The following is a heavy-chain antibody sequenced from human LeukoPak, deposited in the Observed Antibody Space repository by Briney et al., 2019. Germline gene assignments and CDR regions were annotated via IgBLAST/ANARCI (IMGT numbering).Heavy chain of an antibody. D-gene: IGHD2-2*01. J-gene: IGHJ4*02. CDR2: IRYDGSNK. Sequence: PGGSLRLSCAASGFTFSSYGMHWVRQAPGKGLEWVAFIRYDGSNKYYADSVKGRFTISRDNSKNTLYLQMNSLRAEDTAVYYCAKDIVVVPAAIRLGVDYWGQGTLVTVSS. V-gene: IGHV3-30*02. CDR3: AKDIVVVPAAIRLGVDY. CDR1: GFTFSSYG.